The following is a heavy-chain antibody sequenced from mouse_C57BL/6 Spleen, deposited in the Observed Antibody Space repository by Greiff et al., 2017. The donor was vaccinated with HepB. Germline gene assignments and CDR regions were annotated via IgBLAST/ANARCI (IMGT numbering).Heavy chain of an antibody. D-gene: IGHD2-4*01. CDR3: ARRGIYYDYDVEYYAMDY. Sequence: QVHVKQPGAELVKPGASVKLSCKASGYTFTSYWMHWVKQRPGRGLEWIGRIDPNSGGTKYNEKFKSKATLTVDKPSSTAYMQLSSLTSEDSAVYYCARRGIYYDYDVEYYAMDYWGQGTSVTVSS. V-gene: IGHV1-72*01. CDR1: GYTFTSYW. J-gene: IGHJ4*01. CDR2: IDPNSGGT.